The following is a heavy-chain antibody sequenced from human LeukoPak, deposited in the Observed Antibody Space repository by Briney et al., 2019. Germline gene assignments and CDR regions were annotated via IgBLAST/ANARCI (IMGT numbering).Heavy chain of an antibody. V-gene: IGHV4-4*07. CDR2: IYTSGST. J-gene: IGHJ4*02. CDR1: GSSISSYY. D-gene: IGHD1-26*01. Sequence: SETLSLTCTVSGSSISSYYWSWIRQPAGKGLEWIGRIYTSGSTNYNASLKSRVSMSVDTSKNQFSLKLSSVTAADTAVFYCARENSGSYREFDYWGQGTLVTVSS. CDR3: ARENSGSYREFDY.